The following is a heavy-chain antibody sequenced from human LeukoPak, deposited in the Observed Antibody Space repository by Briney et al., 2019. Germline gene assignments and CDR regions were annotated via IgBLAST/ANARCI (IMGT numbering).Heavy chain of an antibody. CDR3: ARGIVVQPSANWFDP. Sequence: GASVKVSCKASGGTFSSYTISWVRQAPGQGLEWMGGIIPIFGTPNYAQKFQGRVTITAGESTSTAYMELSSLRFEDTAVYYCARGIVVQPSANWFDPWGQGTPVTVSS. J-gene: IGHJ5*02. V-gene: IGHV1-69*13. CDR2: IIPIFGTP. D-gene: IGHD2-2*01. CDR1: GGTFSSYT.